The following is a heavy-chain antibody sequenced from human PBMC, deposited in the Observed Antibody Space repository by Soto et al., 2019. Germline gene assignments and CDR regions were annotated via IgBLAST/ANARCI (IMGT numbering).Heavy chain of an antibody. V-gene: IGHV4-34*01. Sequence: SETLSLTCAVYDGSFSGYYWSWIRQPPGKGLEWIGEINHSGRTNYNPSLKSRVTISVDTSKTQFSLKLSSVTAADTAVYYCARESPGGSGSYYSDYYFDYWGQGTLVTVSS. CDR2: INHSGRT. CDR1: DGSFSGYY. J-gene: IGHJ4*02. D-gene: IGHD1-26*01. CDR3: ARESPGGSGSYYSDYYFDY.